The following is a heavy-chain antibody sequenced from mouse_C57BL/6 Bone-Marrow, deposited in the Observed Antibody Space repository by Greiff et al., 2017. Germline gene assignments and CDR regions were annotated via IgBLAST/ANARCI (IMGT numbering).Heavy chain of an antibody. D-gene: IGHD2-4*01. CDR1: GFTFSSYG. J-gene: IGHJ3*01. CDR3: ARRRGDYDPFAY. Sequence: EVHLVESGGDLVKPGGSLKLSCAASGFTFSSYGMSWVRQTPDKRLEWVATISSGGSYTYYPDSVKGRFTISRDNAKNTLYLQMSSLKSEDTAMYYCARRRGDYDPFAYWGQGTLVTVSA. V-gene: IGHV5-6*01. CDR2: ISSGGSYT.